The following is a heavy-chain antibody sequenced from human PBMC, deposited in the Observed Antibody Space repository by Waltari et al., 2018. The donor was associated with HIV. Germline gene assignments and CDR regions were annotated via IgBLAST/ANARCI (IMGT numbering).Heavy chain of an antibody. CDR1: GGSISSSSYY. J-gene: IGHJ4*02. CDR3: ARPSSGWYYLDY. CDR2: IYYSGST. D-gene: IGHD6-19*01. V-gene: IGHV4-39*01. Sequence: QLQLQESGPGLVKPSETLSLTCTVSGGSISSSSYYWGWIRQPPGKGLEWIGSIYYSGSTYYNPSLKSRVTISVDTSKNQFSVKLSSVTAADTAVYYCARPSSGWYYLDYWGQGMLVTVSS.